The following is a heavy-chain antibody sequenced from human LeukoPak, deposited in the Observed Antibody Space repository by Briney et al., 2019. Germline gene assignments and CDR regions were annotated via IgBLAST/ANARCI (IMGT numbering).Heavy chain of an antibody. Sequence: GASVKVSCKASGYTFTSYYMHGVRQAPGQGLEWMGIINPSGGSTSYAQKFQGRVTMTRDTSTSTVYMELSSLRSEDTALYYCARDQPPIVGATNHPTTQDYWGQRTLVTVSA. CDR3: ARDQPPIVGATNHPTTQDY. D-gene: IGHD1-26*01. CDR2: INPSGGST. V-gene: IGHV1-46*01. CDR1: GYTFTSYY. J-gene: IGHJ4*02.